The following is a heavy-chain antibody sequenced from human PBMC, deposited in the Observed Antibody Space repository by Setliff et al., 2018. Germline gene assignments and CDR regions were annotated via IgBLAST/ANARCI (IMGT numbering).Heavy chain of an antibody. V-gene: IGHV1-69*10. Sequence: RASVKVSCKASGGTFSSYAISWVRQAPGQGLEWMGGIIPILGIANYAQKFQGRVTITADKSTSTAYMELSSLRSEDTAVYYCASKYYDILTGPSLTWYGMDVWGEGTTVTVSS. J-gene: IGHJ6*04. CDR3: ASKYYDILTGPSLTWYGMDV. CDR2: IIPILGIA. D-gene: IGHD3-9*01. CDR1: GGTFSSYA.